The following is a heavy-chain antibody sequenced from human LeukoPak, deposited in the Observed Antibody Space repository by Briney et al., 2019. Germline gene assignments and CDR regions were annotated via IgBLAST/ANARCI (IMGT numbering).Heavy chain of an antibody. J-gene: IGHJ4*02. CDR3: ARDLAVVGVSRLVFVY. Sequence: SVKLSCKASGYTFTSYGISWVRRAPGQGLEWMGWISAYNGNTHHAQKLQGRVTSTTDTSTSTASRELTTWRSADTAVYYWARDLAVVGVSRLVFVYWGQGAQVTVSP. CDR2: ISAYNGNT. D-gene: IGHD1-26*01. CDR1: GYTFTSYG. V-gene: IGHV1-18*01.